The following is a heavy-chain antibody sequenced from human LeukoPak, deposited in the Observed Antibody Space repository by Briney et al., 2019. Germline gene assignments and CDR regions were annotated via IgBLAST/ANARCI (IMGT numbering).Heavy chain of an antibody. Sequence: SETLSLTCTVSGGSIRSGDYFWSWIRQPPGKSLEWLGYIYYSGTTYYNPSLKSRVTMSVDTSKNQFSLKLSSVTAADTAVYYCARDRAYSGYDYTPDYWGQGTLVTVSS. D-gene: IGHD5-12*01. V-gene: IGHV4-30-4*08. CDR3: ARDRAYSGYDYTPDY. J-gene: IGHJ4*02. CDR2: IYYSGTT. CDR1: GGSIRSGDYF.